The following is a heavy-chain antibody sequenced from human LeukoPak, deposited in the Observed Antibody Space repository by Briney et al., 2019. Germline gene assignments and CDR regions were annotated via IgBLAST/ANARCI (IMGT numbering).Heavy chain of an antibody. Sequence: SPSETLSLTCAVYGGSFSGYYWSWIRQPPGKGLEWIGEINHSGSTNYNPSLKSRVTISVDTSKNQFSLKLSSVTAADTAVYYCASILPGLSNYYYYYYMDVWGKGTTVTVSS. CDR3: ASILPGLSNYYYYYYMDV. J-gene: IGHJ6*03. D-gene: IGHD1-26*01. V-gene: IGHV4-34*01. CDR1: GGSFSGYY. CDR2: INHSGST.